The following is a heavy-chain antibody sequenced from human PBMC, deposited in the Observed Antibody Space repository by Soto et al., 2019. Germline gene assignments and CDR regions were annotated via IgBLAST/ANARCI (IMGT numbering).Heavy chain of an antibody. CDR3: AREVDYGENWFDP. J-gene: IGHJ5*02. CDR2: IYYSGST. Sequence: QVQLQESGPGLVKPSETLSLTCTVSGGSVSSGSYYWSWIRQPPGKGLEWIGYIYYSGSTKYNPSLKSRVTISVDTSKNQFSLKLSSVTPADTAVYYCAREVDYGENWFDPWGQGTLVTVSS. V-gene: IGHV4-61*01. D-gene: IGHD4-17*01. CDR1: GGSVSSGSYY.